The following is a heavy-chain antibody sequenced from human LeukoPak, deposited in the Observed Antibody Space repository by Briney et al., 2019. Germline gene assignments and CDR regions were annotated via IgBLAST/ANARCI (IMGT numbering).Heavy chain of an antibody. D-gene: IGHD1-1*01. CDR1: GFTFSSNG. CDR2: ISGSGGSR. J-gene: IGHJ4*02. V-gene: IGHV3-23*01. Sequence: GGTLRLSCAASGFTFSSNGMSWVRQAPGTGLELASAISGSGGSRYYADSVKGRFTISRDNSKNTLYLQMNSLRAEDTAVYYCAREVQLERLGFGKEGSAFDYWGQGTLVTVSS. CDR3: AREVQLERLGFGKEGSAFDY.